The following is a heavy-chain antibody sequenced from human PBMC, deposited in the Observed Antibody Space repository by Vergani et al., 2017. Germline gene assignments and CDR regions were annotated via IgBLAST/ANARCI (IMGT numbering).Heavy chain of an antibody. CDR3: AKDGKAAAGTIDY. CDR1: GFTFSSYS. CDR2: ISGSGGST. Sequence: VQLVESGGGLVKPGGSLRLSCAASGFTFSSYSMNWVRQAPGKGLEWVSAISGSGGSTYYADSVKGRFTISRDNSKNTLYLQMNSLRAEDTAVYYCAKDGKAAAGTIDYWGQGTLVTVSS. V-gene: IGHV3-23*04. J-gene: IGHJ4*02. D-gene: IGHD6-13*01.